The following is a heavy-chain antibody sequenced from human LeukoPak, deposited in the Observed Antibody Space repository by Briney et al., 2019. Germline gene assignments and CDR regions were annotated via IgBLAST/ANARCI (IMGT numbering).Heavy chain of an antibody. Sequence: GGSLRLSCAASGFTFSSYGMHWVRQAPGKGLEWVAVIWYGGSNKYYADSVKGRFTISRVNSKNTLYLQMNSLRPEDTAVYYCATPRGIWGVSLDHWGQGTLVTVSS. D-gene: IGHD3-10*01. V-gene: IGHV3-33*08. CDR3: ATPRGIWGVSLDH. CDR1: GFTFSSYG. J-gene: IGHJ4*02. CDR2: IWYGGSNK.